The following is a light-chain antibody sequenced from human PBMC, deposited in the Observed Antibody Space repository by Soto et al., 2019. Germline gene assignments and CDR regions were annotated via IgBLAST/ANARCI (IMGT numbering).Light chain of an antibody. Sequence: QSVLTQPPSASGTPGQRVTISCSGSSSNIGSNTVNWYQQLPGTAPKHLIFSNNQRPSGVPDRFSGSKSGTSASLAISGLQPEDEADYYCAAWDDSLRWVFGGGTKLTVL. CDR2: SNN. CDR1: SSNIGSNT. V-gene: IGLV1-44*01. J-gene: IGLJ3*02. CDR3: AAWDDSLRWV.